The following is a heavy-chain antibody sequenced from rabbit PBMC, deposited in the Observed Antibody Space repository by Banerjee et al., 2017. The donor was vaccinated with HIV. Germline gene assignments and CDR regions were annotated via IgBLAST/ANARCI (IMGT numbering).Heavy chain of an antibody. V-gene: IGHV1S45*01. Sequence: QEQLKESGGGLVQPGGSLKLSCKASGFTLNNYWMSWVRQAPGKGLEWIACIDTNDGDTVYANWPKGRFTISKTSSTTVTLHMTRLTAADTATYFCARNYVNAFDPWVPGTLVTVS. J-gene: IGHJ2*01. D-gene: IGHD1-1*01. CDR2: IDTNDGDT. CDR3: ARNYVNAFDP. CDR1: GFTLNNYW.